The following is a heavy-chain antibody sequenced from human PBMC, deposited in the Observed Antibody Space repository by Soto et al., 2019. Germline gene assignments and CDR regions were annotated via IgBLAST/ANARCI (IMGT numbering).Heavy chain of an antibody. V-gene: IGHV6-1*01. D-gene: IGHD6-19*01. CDR2: TYYRSKWYN. J-gene: IGHJ6*02. CDR1: GDSVSSNSAA. CDR3: ARDSFASNSGWYYYYYGMDV. Sequence: SQTLSLTCAISGDSVSSNSAAWNWIRQSPSRGLEWLGRTYYRSKWYNDYAVSVKSRITINPDTSKNQFSLQLNSVTPEDTAVYYCARDSFASNSGWYYYYYGMDVWGQGTTVTVSS.